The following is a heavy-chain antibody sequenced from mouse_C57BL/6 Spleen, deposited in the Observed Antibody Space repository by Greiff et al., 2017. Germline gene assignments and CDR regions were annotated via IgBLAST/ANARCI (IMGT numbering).Heavy chain of an antibody. J-gene: IGHJ4*01. D-gene: IGHD2-3*01. CDR2: IYPGSGST. V-gene: IGHV1-55*01. CDR3: AKGRWLLQGYYAMDY. Sequence: QVQLQQPGAELVKPGASVKMSCKASGYTFTSYWITWVKQRPGQGLEWIGDIYPGSGSTNYNEKFKSKATLTVDTSSSTAYMQLSSLTSEDSAVYYCAKGRWLLQGYYAMDYWGQGTSVTVSS. CDR1: GYTFTSYW.